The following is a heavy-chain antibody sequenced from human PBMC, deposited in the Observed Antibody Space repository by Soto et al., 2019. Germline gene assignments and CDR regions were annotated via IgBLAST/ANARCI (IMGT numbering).Heavy chain of an antibody. D-gene: IGHD6-13*01. J-gene: IGHJ6*01. CDR3: AHRLPGPSGYDV. V-gene: IGHV2-5*01. CDR2: IYWNDEQ. Sequence: QITLKESGPTLVKPTQTLTLTCTFSGFSLTSGVVGVCWIRQPPGEALEWLALIYWNDEQYYNPSLRKRLNITRNTSKNLVVLTITNMDPVDKSTYYCAHRLPGPSGYDVWGQGTKGTVSS. CDR1: GFSLTSGVVG.